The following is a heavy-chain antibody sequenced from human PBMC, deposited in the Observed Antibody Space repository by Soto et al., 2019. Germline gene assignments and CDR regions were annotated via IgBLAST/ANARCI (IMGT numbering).Heavy chain of an antibody. V-gene: IGHV3-23*01. CDR3: AKDRFLHYASRCYLFDY. D-gene: IGHD3-22*01. CDR1: GFTFNSYA. Sequence: EVQLLESGGGVVQPGGSLRLSCAASGFTFNSYAMTWVRQAPGKGLEWVSAISRSGANTYYADSVEGRFIISRENSKNTLYLQMNSLRAEDTAVYYCAKDRFLHYASRCYLFDYWVQGTLVTVSS. J-gene: IGHJ4*02. CDR2: ISRSGANT.